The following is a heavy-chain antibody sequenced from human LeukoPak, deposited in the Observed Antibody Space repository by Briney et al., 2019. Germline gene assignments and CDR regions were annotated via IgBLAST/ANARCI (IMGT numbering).Heavy chain of an antibody. V-gene: IGHV1-2*02. D-gene: IGHD2-15*01. CDR2: INPNSGGT. Sequence: GASVKVSCKTSGYTFTAYYLHWVRQAPGQGLEWMGWINPNSGGTNFAQKFQGRVTMTRDTSITTAYMELCRLRSDDTAVYYCARFLCSGGSCYGDSFDIWGQGTMVTVSS. CDR3: ARFLCSGGSCYGDSFDI. CDR1: GYTFTAYY. J-gene: IGHJ3*02.